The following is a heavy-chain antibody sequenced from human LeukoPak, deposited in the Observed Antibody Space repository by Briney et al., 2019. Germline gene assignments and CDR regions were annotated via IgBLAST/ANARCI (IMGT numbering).Heavy chain of an antibody. J-gene: IGHJ3*02. CDR3: ARARDYYDSSGRRDAFDI. CDR2: IYHSGST. Sequence: SQTLSLTCTASGGSISSGAYYWSWIRQHPGKGLEWIGYIYHSGSTYYNPPLKSRLTISVEMSKNQLSLKLSSVTAADTAVYYCARARDYYDSSGRRDAFDIWGQGTMVTVSS. V-gene: IGHV4-31*03. D-gene: IGHD3-22*01. CDR1: GGSISSGAYY.